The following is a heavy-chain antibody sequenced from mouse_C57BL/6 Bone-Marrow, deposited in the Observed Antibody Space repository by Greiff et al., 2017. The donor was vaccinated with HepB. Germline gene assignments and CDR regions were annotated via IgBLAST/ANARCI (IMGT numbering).Heavy chain of an antibody. J-gene: IGHJ3*01. D-gene: IGHD2-2*01. CDR2: ILPGSGST. CDR3: ARGGVYYGYDRFAY. V-gene: IGHV1-9*01. CDR1: GYTFTGYW. Sequence: QVQLKQSGAELMKPGASVKLSCKATGYTFTGYWIEWVKQRPGHGLEWIGEILPGSGSTNYNEKFKGKATFTADTSSNTAYMQLSSLTTEDSAIYYCARGGVYYGYDRFAYWGQGTLVTVSA.